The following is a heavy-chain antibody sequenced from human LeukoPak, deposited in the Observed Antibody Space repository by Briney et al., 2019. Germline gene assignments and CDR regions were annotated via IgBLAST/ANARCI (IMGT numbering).Heavy chain of an antibody. CDR3: ARDLSGWSPFDY. J-gene: IGHJ4*02. V-gene: IGHV4-34*01. CDR2: INHSGST. D-gene: IGHD6-19*01. CDR1: GGSFSGYY. Sequence: SETLSLTCAAYGGSFSGYYWSWIRQPPGKGLEWIGEINHSGSTNYNPSLKSRVTISVDTSKNQFSLKLSSVTAADTAVYYCARDLSGWSPFDYWGQGTLVTVSS.